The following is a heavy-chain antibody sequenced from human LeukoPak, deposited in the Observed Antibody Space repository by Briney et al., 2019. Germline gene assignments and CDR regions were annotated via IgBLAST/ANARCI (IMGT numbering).Heavy chain of an antibody. CDR3: ARRRAYCGGDCYQ. CDR2: IHNTGRT. D-gene: IGHD2-21*02. Sequence: SETLSLTCTVSGGSISNYYWSWTRQPPGKGLEWIGYIHNTGRTSYNPSLKSRVTISVDTSKNQFSLKLSSVTAADTAVYYCARRRAYCGGDCYQWGQGTLVTVSS. V-gene: IGHV4-4*08. CDR1: GGSISNYY. J-gene: IGHJ4*02.